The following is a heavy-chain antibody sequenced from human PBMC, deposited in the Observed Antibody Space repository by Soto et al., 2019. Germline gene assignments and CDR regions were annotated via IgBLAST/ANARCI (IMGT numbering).Heavy chain of an antibody. J-gene: IGHJ4*02. D-gene: IGHD2-21*02. Sequence: ASVKVSSKASGNTFTSYAFDWGRPPPGQRLEWMGWINAGNGNTKYSQKFQGRVTITRDTSASTAYMELSSLRSEDTAVYYCARSIVVVTALDYWGQGTLVTVSS. CDR2: INAGNGNT. CDR3: ARSIVVVTALDY. V-gene: IGHV1-3*01. CDR1: GNTFTSYA.